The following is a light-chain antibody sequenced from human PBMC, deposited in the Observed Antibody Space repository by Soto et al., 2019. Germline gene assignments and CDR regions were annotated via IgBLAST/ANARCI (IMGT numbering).Light chain of an antibody. V-gene: IGKV3-11*01. CDR3: LQHNSYPTWT. Sequence: ESVLTQSPATLSLSPGERATLSCRASQSVSSYLAWYQQKPGQAPRLLIYDASNRATGIPARFSGSGSGTDFTLTISSLQPEDFATYYCLQHNSYPTWTFGQGTNVDIK. CDR2: DAS. J-gene: IGKJ1*01. CDR1: QSVSSY.